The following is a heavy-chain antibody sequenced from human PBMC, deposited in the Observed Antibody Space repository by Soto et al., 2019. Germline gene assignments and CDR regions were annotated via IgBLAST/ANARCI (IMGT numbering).Heavy chain of an antibody. Sequence: GGSLRLSCAASGFTFSRYAMHWVRQAPGKGLEWVAVISYDGSNKYYAESVKGRFTISRVNSKNTLYLQMNSLRAEDTAVDDGAKELEDNDSSGDPVCMDVWGQGTKVTVSS. CDR2: ISYDGSNK. J-gene: IGHJ6*02. D-gene: IGHD3-22*01. CDR1: GFTFSRYA. V-gene: IGHV3-30*04. CDR3: AKELEDNDSSGDPVCMDV.